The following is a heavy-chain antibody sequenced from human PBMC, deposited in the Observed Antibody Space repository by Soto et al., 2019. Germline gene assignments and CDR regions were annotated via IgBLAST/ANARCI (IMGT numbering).Heavy chain of an antibody. CDR3: ARAAHYDGSGNYSYDY. CDR2: IYHSGSS. D-gene: IGHD3-10*01. J-gene: IGHJ4*02. CDR1: SGSISSSNW. V-gene: IGHV4-4*02. Sequence: SETLSLTCAVSSGSISSSNWWSWVRQPPGKGLEWIGEIYHSGSSNYNPSLKSRVTISVDKSKNQYSLKLSSVTAADTAVYYCARAAHYDGSGNYSYDYWGQGTLVTVSS.